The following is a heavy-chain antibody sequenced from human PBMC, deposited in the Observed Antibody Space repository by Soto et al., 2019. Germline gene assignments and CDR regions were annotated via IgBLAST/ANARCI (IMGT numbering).Heavy chain of an antibody. Sequence: SETLSLTCTVSGGSISSGGYYWSWIRQHPGKGLEWIGYIYYSGSTYYNPSLKSRVTISVDTSKNQSSLKLSSVTAADTAVYYCARGLGYYYDSSGYYSYFQHWGQGTLVTVS. CDR1: GGSISSGGYY. V-gene: IGHV4-31*03. CDR3: ARGLGYYYDSSGYYSYFQH. CDR2: IYYSGST. J-gene: IGHJ1*01. D-gene: IGHD3-22*01.